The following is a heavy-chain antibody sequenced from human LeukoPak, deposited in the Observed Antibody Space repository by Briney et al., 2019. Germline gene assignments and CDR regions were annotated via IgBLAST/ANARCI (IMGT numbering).Heavy chain of an antibody. Sequence: ASETLSLTCTVSGGSISGYYWSWIRQPPGKGLEWIGYIHYSGTTNYNPSLKNRVTISLDTSKNQFSLNLSSVTAADTAVYYCAKDHQTMIVVVMTDWGQGTLVTVSS. CDR3: AKDHQTMIVVVMTD. D-gene: IGHD3-22*01. J-gene: IGHJ4*02. V-gene: IGHV4-59*12. CDR2: IHYSGTT. CDR1: GGSISGYY.